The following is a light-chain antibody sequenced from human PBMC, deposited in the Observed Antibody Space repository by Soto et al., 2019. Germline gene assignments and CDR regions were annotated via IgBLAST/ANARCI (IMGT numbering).Light chain of an antibody. J-gene: IGLJ1*01. CDR3: CSYAGSCYV. V-gene: IGLV2-23*01. Sequence: QSVLTQPASVSGSPGQSITISCTGTSSDVGSYNLVSWYQQHPGKAPKLMIYEGSKRPSGVSNRFSGSKSGNTASLTISGLQAEDEADYYCCSYAGSCYVFGTGTKVTV. CDR1: SSDVGSYNL. CDR2: EGS.